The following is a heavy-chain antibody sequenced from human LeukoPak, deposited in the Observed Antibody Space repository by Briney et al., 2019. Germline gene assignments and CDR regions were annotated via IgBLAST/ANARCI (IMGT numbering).Heavy chain of an antibody. J-gene: IGHJ4*02. CDR2: INHSGST. V-gene: IGHV4-34*01. CDR3: ARSHDYYDSSGYEAGYFDY. Sequence: SETLSLTCAVYGGSFSGYYWSWIRQPPGKGLEWIGEINHSGSTNYNPSLKSRVTISVDTSKNQFSLKLSSVTAADTAVYYCARSHDYYDSSGYEAGYFDYWGQGTLVTVSS. CDR1: GGSFSGYY. D-gene: IGHD3-22*01.